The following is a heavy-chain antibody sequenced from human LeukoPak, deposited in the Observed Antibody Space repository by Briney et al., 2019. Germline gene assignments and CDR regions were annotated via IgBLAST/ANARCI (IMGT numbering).Heavy chain of an antibody. Sequence: PSETLSLTCAVYGGSFSGYYWSWIRQPPGKGLEWIGEINHSGSTNYNPSLKSRVTISVDTSKNQLSLKLTSVTAADTAVYYCARDAVVPASLLDYWGQGTLVTVSS. J-gene: IGHJ4*02. CDR3: ARDAVVPASLLDY. CDR2: INHSGST. V-gene: IGHV4-34*01. D-gene: IGHD2-2*01. CDR1: GGSFSGYY.